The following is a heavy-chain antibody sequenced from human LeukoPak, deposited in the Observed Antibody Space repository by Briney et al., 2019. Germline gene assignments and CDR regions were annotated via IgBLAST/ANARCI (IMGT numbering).Heavy chain of an antibody. V-gene: IGHV7-4-1*02. CDR1: GYTFTSYA. Sequence: ASVKVSCKASGYTFTSYAMNWVRQAPGQGLEWMGWINTNTGNPTYAQGFTGRFVFSLDTPVSTAYLQISSLKAEDTAVYYCARFLTQTDYGDYYFDYWGQGTLVTVSS. D-gene: IGHD4-17*01. J-gene: IGHJ4*02. CDR2: INTNTGNP. CDR3: ARFLTQTDYGDYYFDY.